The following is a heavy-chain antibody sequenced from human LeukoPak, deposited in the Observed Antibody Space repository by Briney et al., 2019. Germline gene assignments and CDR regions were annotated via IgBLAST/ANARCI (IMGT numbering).Heavy chain of an antibody. CDR3: ATPRSLICSSGCGAFDI. CDR2: IIPIFGTA. CDR1: GGTFSSYA. V-gene: IGHV1-69*05. J-gene: IGHJ3*02. D-gene: IGHD6-19*01. Sequence: ASVKVSCKASGGTFSSYAISWVRQAPGQGLEWMGRIIPIFGTANYAQKFQGRVTITTDESTSTAYMELSSLRSEDTAVYYCATPRSLICSSGCGAFDIWGQGTMVTVSS.